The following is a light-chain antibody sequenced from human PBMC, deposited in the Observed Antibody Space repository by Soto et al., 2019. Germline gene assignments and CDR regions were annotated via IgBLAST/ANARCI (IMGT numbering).Light chain of an antibody. CDR3: SSYAGSNNYV. V-gene: IGLV2-8*01. CDR1: SSDVGGYNY. CDR2: EVS. Sequence: QSVLTQPPSASGSPGQSATISCTGTSSDVGGYNYVSWYQQHPGKAPKLMIYEVSKRPSGFLDRFSGSKSGNTASLTVSGLQAEDEADYYCSSYAGSNNYVFGTGTKVTVL. J-gene: IGLJ1*01.